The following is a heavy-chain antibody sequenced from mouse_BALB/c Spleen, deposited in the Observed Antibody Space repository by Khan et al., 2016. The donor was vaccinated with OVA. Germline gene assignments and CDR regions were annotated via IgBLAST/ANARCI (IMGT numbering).Heavy chain of an antibody. CDR3: ARLEDI. Sequence: VMLVESGPGLVAPSQSLSITCTVSGFSLTSYGVHWVRQPPGKGLEWPGVIWAGGSTNYNSAPISRLSISKDNSKRQVFLKMNSLQTDDTAMYYCARLEDIWGQGTTLTVSS. D-gene: IGHD1-3*01. CDR1: GFSLTSYG. V-gene: IGHV2-9*02. J-gene: IGHJ2*01. CDR2: IWAGGST.